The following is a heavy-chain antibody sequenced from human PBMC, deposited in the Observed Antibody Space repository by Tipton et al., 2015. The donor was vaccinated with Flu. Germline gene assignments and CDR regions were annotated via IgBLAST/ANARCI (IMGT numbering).Heavy chain of an antibody. Sequence: SGFTLSSYAMHWVRQAPGKGLEWAAIISYDGSTKYYADSVKGRFTISRDSSKSTLYLQMNSLRAEDTAVYYCARGRGSYSLDYWGRGTLVTVSS. D-gene: IGHD1-26*01. CDR3: ARGRGSYSLDY. J-gene: IGHJ4*02. CDR1: GFTLSSYA. CDR2: ISYDGSTK. V-gene: IGHV3-30-3*01.